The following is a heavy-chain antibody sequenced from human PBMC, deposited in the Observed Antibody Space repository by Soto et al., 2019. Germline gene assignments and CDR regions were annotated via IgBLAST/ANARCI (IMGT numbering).Heavy chain of an antibody. J-gene: IGHJ6*02. Sequence: SETLSLTCAVYGGSFSGYYWSWIRQPPGKGLEWIGEINHSGSTNYNPSLKSRVTISVDTSKNQFSLKLSSVTAADTAVYYCARGQEGGVAVYYYGMDVWGQGTTVTVSS. V-gene: IGHV4-34*01. CDR1: GGSFSGYY. D-gene: IGHD2-21*01. CDR2: INHSGST. CDR3: ARGQEGGVAVYYYGMDV.